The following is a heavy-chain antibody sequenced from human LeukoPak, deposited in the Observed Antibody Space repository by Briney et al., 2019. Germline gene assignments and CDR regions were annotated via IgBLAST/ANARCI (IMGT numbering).Heavy chain of an antibody. D-gene: IGHD1-26*01. CDR2: ISSSSSYI. V-gene: IGHV3-21*01. CDR3: ARDGPHREVLPGALXI. CDR1: GFTFSRYS. Sequence: GGSLRLSCAASGFTFSRYSMNWVRQAPGKGLEWVSCISSSSSYIYYANSVKGRFTISRDNAKNSLYLQMNSLRAEDTAVYYCARDGPHREVLPGALXIWXXXTXVT. J-gene: IGHJ3*02.